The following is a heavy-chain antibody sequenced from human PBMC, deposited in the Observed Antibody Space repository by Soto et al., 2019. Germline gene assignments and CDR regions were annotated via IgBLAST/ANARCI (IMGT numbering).Heavy chain of an antibody. J-gene: IGHJ4*02. CDR1: GESISSSSYY. V-gene: IGHV4-39*01. CDR3: ARQRTTVVTQAYFDH. D-gene: IGHD2-21*02. Sequence: SETLSLTCIVSGESISSSSYYWGWIRQPPGKGLEWIVSIYYSGRTYYNPSFKSRVTISIDTSKNQFSLKLSSVTATDTAVYYCARQRTTVVTQAYFDHWGQGALVTVSS. CDR2: IYYSGRT.